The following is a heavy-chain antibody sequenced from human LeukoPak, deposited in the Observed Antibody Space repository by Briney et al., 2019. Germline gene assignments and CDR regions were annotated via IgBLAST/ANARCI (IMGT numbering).Heavy chain of an antibody. CDR3: ARERSLVDYDHGAWFDA. CDR2: ISSIITTK. V-gene: IGHV3-48*02. Sequence: RSGGSLRPSCTAYGFTLSTYTMNWVRQAPGKGLGWVSYISSIITTKYYADSVKRRVSLSRENTKKSLYLRISRLTEENTAVYYCARERSLVDYDHGAWFDASGQGSLVTVSS. D-gene: IGHD4/OR15-4a*01. CDR1: GFTLSTYT. J-gene: IGHJ5*02.